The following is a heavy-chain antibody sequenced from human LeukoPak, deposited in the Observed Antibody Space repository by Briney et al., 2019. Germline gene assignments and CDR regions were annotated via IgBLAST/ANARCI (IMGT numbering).Heavy chain of an antibody. CDR3: ARGGRVLLWFGELSEFDY. CDR1: GYTFTSYD. V-gene: IGHV1-8*03. D-gene: IGHD3-10*01. Sequence: VASVKVSCKASGYTFTSYDINWVRQATGQELEWMGWMNPNSGNTGYAQKFQGRVTITRNTSISTAYMELGSLRSQDTAVYYCARGGRVLLWFGELSEFDYWGQGTLVTVSS. J-gene: IGHJ4*02. CDR2: MNPNSGNT.